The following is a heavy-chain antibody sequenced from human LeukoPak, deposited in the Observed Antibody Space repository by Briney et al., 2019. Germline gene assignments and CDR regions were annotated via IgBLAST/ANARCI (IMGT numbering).Heavy chain of an antibody. J-gene: IGHJ4*02. CDR3: NTVWLGY. CDR2: IKSITDDGTT. D-gene: IGHD6-19*01. Sequence: AGGSLRLSCAASGFTFTNTWMTWVRQAPGKGLEWVGRIKSITDDGTTDYAASVKGRFIISRDDSKNTLYLQMNSLKTENTAVYYCNTVWLGYWGQGTLVTVSS. CDR1: GFTFTNTW. V-gene: IGHV3-15*01.